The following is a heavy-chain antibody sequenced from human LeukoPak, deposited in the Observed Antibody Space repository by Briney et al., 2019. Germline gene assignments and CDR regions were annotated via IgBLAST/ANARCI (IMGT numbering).Heavy chain of an antibody. Sequence: GSLRLSCAASGFTFSSYSMNWVRQAPGKGLEWVSSISSSSSYIYYADSVKGRFTISRDNAKNSLYLQMNSLRAEDTAVYYCARVDTAIGYYFDYWGQGTLVTVST. CDR1: GFTFSSYS. J-gene: IGHJ4*02. D-gene: IGHD5-18*01. CDR3: ARVDTAIGYYFDY. CDR2: ISSSSSYI. V-gene: IGHV3-21*01.